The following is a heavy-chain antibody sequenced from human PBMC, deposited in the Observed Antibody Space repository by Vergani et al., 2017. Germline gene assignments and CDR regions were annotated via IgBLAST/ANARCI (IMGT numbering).Heavy chain of an antibody. D-gene: IGHD6-6*01. CDR3: AKDLVSSSSVAFDI. CDR2: IRWNSGSI. J-gene: IGHJ3*02. V-gene: IGHV3-9*01. CDR1: GFTFDDYA. Sequence: EVQLVESGGGLVQPGRSLRLSCAASGFTFDDYAMHWVRQAPGTGLEWVSGIRWNSGSIGYADSVKGRFTISRGNAKNSLYLQMNSLIAEDTALYYCAKDLVSSSSVAFDIWGQGTMVTVSS.